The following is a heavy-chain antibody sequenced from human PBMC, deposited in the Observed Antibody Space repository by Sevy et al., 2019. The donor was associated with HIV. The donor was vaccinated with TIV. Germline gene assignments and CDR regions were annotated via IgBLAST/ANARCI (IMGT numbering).Heavy chain of an antibody. CDR1: RFSFRNYA. V-gene: IGHV3-21*01. CDR3: ARVGCSITSCPVHDAFDI. CDR2: ISSSSNYI. Sequence: GESLKISCSASRFSFRNYAMHWVRQAPGKGLEWVSSISSSSNYIYYADSGKGRVTISRDNAKNSLYLQMGSLGAEDTAVYYCARVGCSITSCPVHDAFDIWGQGTMVTVSS. D-gene: IGHD2-2*01. J-gene: IGHJ3*02.